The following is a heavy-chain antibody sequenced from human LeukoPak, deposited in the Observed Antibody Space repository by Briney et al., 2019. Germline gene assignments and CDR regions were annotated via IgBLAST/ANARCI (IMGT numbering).Heavy chain of an antibody. J-gene: IGHJ4*02. Sequence: GGSLRLSCAASGFTFSSYAMSWVRQAPGKGLEWVSAISGSGGSTYYADSVKGRFSISRDNSKNMLYLQMNSLRTDDTAVYYCAKDSRTTSGYSSAWYWGQGTLVTVSS. V-gene: IGHV3-23*01. CDR3: AKDSRTTSGYSSAWY. CDR1: GFTFSSYA. CDR2: ISGSGGST. D-gene: IGHD6-19*01.